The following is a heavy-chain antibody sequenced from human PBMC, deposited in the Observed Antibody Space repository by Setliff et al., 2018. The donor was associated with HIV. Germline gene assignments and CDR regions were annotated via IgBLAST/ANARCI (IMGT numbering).Heavy chain of an antibody. CDR2: ISADNGNT. D-gene: IGHD3-10*01. CDR3: ARVPGARPYYYYYMDV. V-gene: IGHV1-18*01. J-gene: IGHJ6*03. CDR1: GYIFTNYG. Sequence: SVKVSCKASGYIFTNYGITWVRQAPGQGLEWMGWISADNGNTNYAQKLQGRVTMTTDTSTSTADMELRSLRSDDTAVYYCARVPGARPYYYYYMDVWGKGTTVTVSS.